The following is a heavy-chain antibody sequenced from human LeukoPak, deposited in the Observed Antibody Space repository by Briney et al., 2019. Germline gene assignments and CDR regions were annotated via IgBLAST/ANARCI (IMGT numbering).Heavy chain of an antibody. CDR2: IFSGGST. CDR1: GFPLSAYT. J-gene: IGHJ5*02. Sequence: GGSLRLSCSASGFPLSAYTMSWVRQPPGKGVEWVSTIFSGGSTYYVDSVKGRFTISRDLSKNTVYLQINSLRAEDTAIYFCARDKVPDGRWEVDLWGQGTPVTVSS. V-gene: IGHV3-23*01. CDR3: ARDKVPDGRWEVDL. D-gene: IGHD1-26*01.